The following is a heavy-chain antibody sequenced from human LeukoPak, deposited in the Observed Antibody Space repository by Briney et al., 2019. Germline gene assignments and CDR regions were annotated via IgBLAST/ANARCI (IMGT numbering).Heavy chain of an antibody. CDR2: IYYSGST. V-gene: IGHV4-61*01. D-gene: IGHD3-22*01. Sequence: PSETLSLTCTVSGGSVSSASYYWSWIRQPPGKGLEWIGYIYYSGSTNYNPSLKSRVTISVDTSKNQFSLKLSSVTAADTAIYYCAGDGSSGYPVNPWGQGTLVTVSS. CDR1: GGSVSSASYY. J-gene: IGHJ5*02. CDR3: AGDGSSGYPVNP.